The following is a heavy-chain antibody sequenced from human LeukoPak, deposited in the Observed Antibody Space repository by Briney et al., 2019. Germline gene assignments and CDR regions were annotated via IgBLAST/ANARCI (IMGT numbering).Heavy chain of an antibody. D-gene: IGHD6-19*01. CDR3: ARMSEHGWSDY. V-gene: IGHV4-59*01. CDR1: GASISSYY. Sequence: PSETLSLTCTVSGASISSYYWSWFRQPPGKGLEWMGYIYYFGNTKYNPSLKSRVVISVDTSKNQVSLRMSSVTAADTAVYYCARMSEHGWSDYWGQGSLVIVSS. J-gene: IGHJ4*02. CDR2: IYYFGNT.